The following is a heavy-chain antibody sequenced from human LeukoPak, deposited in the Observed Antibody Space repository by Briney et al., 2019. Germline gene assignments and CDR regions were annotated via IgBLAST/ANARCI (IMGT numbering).Heavy chain of an antibody. D-gene: IGHD6-19*01. V-gene: IGHV1-69*10. CDR2: IIPMQGTP. Sequence: GASVKVSCKASGGTFSSYFIWVRQAPGQGLEWMGGIIPMQGTPNYAQKFQDRVTISADKSTTTVYMAPSSLRYEDTAMYYCARESVAGGFEYWGQGTLVTVSS. J-gene: IGHJ4*02. CDR3: ARESVAGGFEY. CDR1: GGTFSSY.